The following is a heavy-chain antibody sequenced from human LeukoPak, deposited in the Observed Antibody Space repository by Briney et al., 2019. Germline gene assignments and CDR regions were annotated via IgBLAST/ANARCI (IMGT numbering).Heavy chain of an antibody. V-gene: IGHV3-21*01. CDR2: ISSSSSYI. J-gene: IGHJ6*03. CDR3: AREWYGGDYMDV. D-gene: IGHD4-23*01. CDR1: GFTFSSYS. Sequence: PGGSLRLSCAASGFTFSSYSMNWVRQAPGKGLEWVSSISSSSSYIYYADPVKGRFTISRDNAKNSLYLQMNSLRAEDTAVYYCAREWYGGDYMDVWGKGTTVTISS.